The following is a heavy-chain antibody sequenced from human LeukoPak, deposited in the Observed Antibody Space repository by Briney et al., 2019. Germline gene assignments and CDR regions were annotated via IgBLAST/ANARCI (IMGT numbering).Heavy chain of an antibody. Sequence: PGGSLRLSCAASGFSFSSYWMSWVRQAPGKGLEWVANIKQDGSDKSYLTSVRGRFTISRDNAKNSLFLQMNSLRVEDTAVYYCARGGGHLDCWGQGTLVTVSS. V-gene: IGHV3-7*03. CDR2: IKQDGSDK. CDR1: GFSFSSYW. D-gene: IGHD4-23*01. CDR3: ARGGGHLDC. J-gene: IGHJ4*02.